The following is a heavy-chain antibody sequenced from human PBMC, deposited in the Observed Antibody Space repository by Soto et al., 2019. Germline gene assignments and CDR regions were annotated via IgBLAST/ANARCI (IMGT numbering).Heavy chain of an antibody. D-gene: IGHD4-17*01. CDR2: ISTNGDTA. CDR3: AKDLSRWPHYAFDS. Sequence: HPGGSLRLSCAASGFTFSNYGMNWVRQAPGKGLGWVSGISTNGDTANYADSVKGRFTISRDNSKNALYMQMNGLRPEDTAVYYCAKDLSRWPHYAFDSWGQGALVTVSS. CDR1: GFTFSNYG. V-gene: IGHV3-23*01. J-gene: IGHJ5*01.